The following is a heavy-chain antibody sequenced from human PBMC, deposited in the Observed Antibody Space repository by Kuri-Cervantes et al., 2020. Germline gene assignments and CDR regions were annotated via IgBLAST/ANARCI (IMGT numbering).Heavy chain of an antibody. CDR1: GGTFSSYA. D-gene: IGHD2-15*01. CDR3: AILYCSGDSCYFDAFDI. V-gene: IGHV1-69*05. J-gene: IGHJ3*02. Sequence: SVKVSCKASGGTFSSYAISWVRQAPGQGLEWMGGIIPIFGTANYAQKFQGRVTITTDESTSTAYMELSSLRSEDMAVYYCAILYCSGDSCYFDAFDIWGQGTMVTVSS. CDR2: IIPIFGTA.